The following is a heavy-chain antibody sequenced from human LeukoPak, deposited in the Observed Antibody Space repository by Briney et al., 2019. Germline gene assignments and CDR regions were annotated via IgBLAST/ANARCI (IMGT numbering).Heavy chain of an antibody. V-gene: IGHV4-38-2*02. Sequence: SETLSLTCTVSGYSISSGYYWGWVRQPPGKGLEWIGNIFYSGSTYYSPSLKSRVTISLDTSRNQFSLKLNSVTAADTAVYYCAKSNGYGLVDIWGQGTMVTVSS. J-gene: IGHJ3*02. CDR1: GYSISSGYY. CDR3: AKSNGYGLVDI. D-gene: IGHD3-10*01. CDR2: IFYSGST.